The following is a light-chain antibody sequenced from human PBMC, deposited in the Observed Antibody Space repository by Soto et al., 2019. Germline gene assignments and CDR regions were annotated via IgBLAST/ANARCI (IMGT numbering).Light chain of an antibody. V-gene: IGLV2-14*01. J-gene: IGLJ3*02. CDR2: EVR. Sequence: QSALTQPASVSGSPGQSITISCTGTSSDVGGHNYVSWYQHHPGKAPKLLIYEVRVRPSGVSIRFSGSKSANTASLTISGLQAEDEADYYCSSYTTTSTLRVFGGGTKVTVL. CDR3: SSYTTTSTLRV. CDR1: SSDVGGHNY.